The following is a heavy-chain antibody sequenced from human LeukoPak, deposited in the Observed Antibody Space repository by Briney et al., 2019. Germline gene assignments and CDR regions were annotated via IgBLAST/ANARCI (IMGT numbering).Heavy chain of an antibody. V-gene: IGHV6-1*01. J-gene: IGHJ4*02. CDR2: TYYRSKWYN. CDR1: GDSVSSNSGA. Sequence: SQTLSLTCAIPGDSVSSNSGAWNWIRQSPSRGLEWLGRTYYRSKWYNEYAVSVKSRITINPDTSKNQFSLQLSSVTPEDTAVYYCARSFGESYFDYWGQGILVTVSS. D-gene: IGHD3-10*01. CDR3: ARSFGESYFDY.